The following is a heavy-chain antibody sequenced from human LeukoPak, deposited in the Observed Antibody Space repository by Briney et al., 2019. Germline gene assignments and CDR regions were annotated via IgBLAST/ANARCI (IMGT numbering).Heavy chain of an antibody. D-gene: IGHD6-19*01. CDR1: GFTFSSYG. V-gene: IGHV3-30*02. CDR3: AKGSVAGTLGYFDY. Sequence: PGGSLRLSCAASGFTFSSYGMHWVRQAPGKGLEWVAFIRYDGSNKYYAYSVKGRFTISRDNSKNTLYLQMNSLRAEDTAVYYCAKGSVAGTLGYFDYWGQGTLVTVSS. CDR2: IRYDGSNK. J-gene: IGHJ4*02.